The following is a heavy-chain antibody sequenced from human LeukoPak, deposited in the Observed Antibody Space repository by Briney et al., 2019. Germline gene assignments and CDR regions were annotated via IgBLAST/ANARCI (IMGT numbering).Heavy chain of an antibody. CDR2: IYYSGST. Sequence: SETLSLTCTVSGGSISSYYWSWIRQPPGKGLEWIGYIYYSGSTNYNPSLKSRVTISVDTSKNQFSLKLSSVTAADTAVYYCARSNFSLWLPYYYYGMDVWGQGTTVTVSS. D-gene: IGHD2-21*01. CDR3: ARSNFSLWLPYYYYGMDV. V-gene: IGHV4-59*01. CDR1: GGSISSYY. J-gene: IGHJ6*02.